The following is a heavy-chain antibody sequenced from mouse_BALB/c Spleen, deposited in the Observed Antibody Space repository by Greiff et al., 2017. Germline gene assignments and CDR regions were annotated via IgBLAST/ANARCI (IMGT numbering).Heavy chain of an antibody. Sequence: VQLQQSGPGLVAPSQSLSITCTVSGFSLTSYGVHWVRQPPGKGLEWLGVIWAGGSTNYNSALMSRLSISKDNSKSQVFLKMNSLQTDDTAMYYCARDNYGNQAWFAYWGQGTLVTVSA. J-gene: IGHJ3*01. CDR1: GFSLTSYG. CDR3: ARDNYGNQAWFAY. CDR2: IWAGGST. D-gene: IGHD2-1*01. V-gene: IGHV2-9*02.